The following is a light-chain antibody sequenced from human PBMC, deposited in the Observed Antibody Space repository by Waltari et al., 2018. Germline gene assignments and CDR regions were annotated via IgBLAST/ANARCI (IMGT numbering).Light chain of an antibody. CDR3: GTWDSSLSGAV. CDR2: EDI. Sequence: VLTQPPSVSAVPGQRVTVPCSLGSSNTGNNYVSWYRQFPGTAPKLLINEDIERPSGIPGRFSGSKSGTSATLDITGLQAGDEADYYCGTWDSSLSGAVFGGGTHLTVL. CDR1: SSNTGNNY. J-gene: IGLJ7*01. V-gene: IGLV1-51*02.